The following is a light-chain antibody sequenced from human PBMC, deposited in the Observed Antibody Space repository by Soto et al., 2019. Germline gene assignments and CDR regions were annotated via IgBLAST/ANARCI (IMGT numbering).Light chain of an antibody. CDR1: QSIRHY. J-gene: IGKJ1*01. CDR2: GAS. V-gene: IGKV1-5*01. Sequence: DIQMAQSPPTLSASVGDRVSITCRASQSIRHYLAWYQQMPGKAPKLLIYGASTLQSGVPSRFSGSGSGTEFTLTISSLQPDDFGTYFCQHHHTYSQTFVQGTKVDIK. CDR3: QHHHTYSQT.